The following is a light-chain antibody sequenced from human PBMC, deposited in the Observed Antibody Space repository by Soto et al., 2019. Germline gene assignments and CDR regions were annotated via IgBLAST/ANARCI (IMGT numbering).Light chain of an antibody. CDR3: QQSYSYPWT. CDR1: QITSTY. Sequence: IQMTHFPSSLSASVGDTVTITCRATQITSTYLTWYRQKSGKAPDLLIYAAPSLQSGVPSRFSGSGSGTDFTLTISSLQPEDFATYFCQQSYSYPWTFGQGTKVDIK. J-gene: IGKJ1*01. CDR2: AAP. V-gene: IGKV1-39*01.